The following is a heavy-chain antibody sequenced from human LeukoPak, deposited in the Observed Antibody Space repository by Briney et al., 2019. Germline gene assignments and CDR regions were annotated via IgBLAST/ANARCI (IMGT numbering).Heavy chain of an antibody. V-gene: IGHV3-66*01. CDR3: ARDLCSSTSCYGGLAFDI. D-gene: IGHD2-2*01. CDR2: IYSGGST. CDR1: GFTVSSNY. Sequence: PGGSLRLSCAAYGFTVSSNYMSWVRQAPGKGLEWVSVIYSGGSTYYADSVKGRFIISRDNSKNTLYLQMNSLRAEDTAVYYCARDLCSSTSCYGGLAFDIWGQGTMVTVSS. J-gene: IGHJ3*02.